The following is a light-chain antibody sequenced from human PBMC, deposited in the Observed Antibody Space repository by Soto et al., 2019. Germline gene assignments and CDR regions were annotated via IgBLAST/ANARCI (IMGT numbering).Light chain of an antibody. CDR3: QQYNKWPQIT. CDR2: DAS. J-gene: IGKJ5*01. V-gene: IGKV3-15*01. CDR1: QSVSSN. Sequence: EIMMTQSPCTLSVSPVERATLSCRASQSVSSNLAWFQQKPGQAPSLLIYDASTRATGIPARFSGSGSGTEFTITISSLQSQDFAVYYCQQYNKWPQITFGQGTRLEIK.